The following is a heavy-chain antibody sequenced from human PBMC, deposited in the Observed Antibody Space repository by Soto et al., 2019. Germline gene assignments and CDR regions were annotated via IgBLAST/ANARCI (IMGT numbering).Heavy chain of an antibody. CDR1: GFTFSSYG. CDR2: ISYDGSNK. D-gene: IGHD6-19*01. J-gene: IGHJ6*02. CDR3: ANYMAVAEAGVNYYYGMDV. V-gene: IGHV3-30*18. Sequence: QVQLVESGGGVVQPGRSLRLSCAASGFTFSSYGMHWVRQAPGKGLEWVAVISYDGSNKYYADSVKGRFTISRDNSKNTLYLQMNSLRAEDTAVYYCANYMAVAEAGVNYYYGMDVWGQGTTVTVSS.